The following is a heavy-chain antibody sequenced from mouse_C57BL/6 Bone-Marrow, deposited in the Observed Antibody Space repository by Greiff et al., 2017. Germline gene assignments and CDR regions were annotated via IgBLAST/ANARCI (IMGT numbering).Heavy chain of an antibody. Sequence: VQLQQSGPELVKPGASVKISCKASGYSFPGYYMNWVKQSPEKSLEWIGEINPSTGGTTYNQKFKAKATLTVDKSSSTAYMLLKSLTSEYSAVYYCASEIYDGPWFAYGGQGTLVTVSA. J-gene: IGHJ3*01. CDR2: INPSTGGT. V-gene: IGHV1-42*01. CDR1: GYSFPGYY. CDR3: ASEIYDGPWFAY. D-gene: IGHD2-3*01.